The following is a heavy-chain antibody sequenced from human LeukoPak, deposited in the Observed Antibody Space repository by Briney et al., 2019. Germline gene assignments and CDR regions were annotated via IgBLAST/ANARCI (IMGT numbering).Heavy chain of an antibody. V-gene: IGHV4-4*02. D-gene: IGHD4-23*01. CDR2: IYHSGST. J-gene: IGHJ3*02. CDR3: ARDDYGGDYAFDI. CDR1: GGSISSDNW. Sequence: SETLSLTCAVSGGSISSDNWWSWVRQPPGKGLEWIGEIYHSGSTNYNPSLKSRVTISVDTSKNQFSLKLSSVTAADTAVYYCARDDYGGDYAFDIWGQGTMVTVSS.